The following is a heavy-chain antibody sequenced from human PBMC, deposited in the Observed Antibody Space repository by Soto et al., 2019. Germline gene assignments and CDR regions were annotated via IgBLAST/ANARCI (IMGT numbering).Heavy chain of an antibody. V-gene: IGHV4-31*03. J-gene: IGHJ3*02. CDR1: GGSISSGGYY. D-gene: IGHD3-22*01. CDR3: ARVAYYYDSSGYFSAAFDI. CDR2: IYYSGST. Sequence: SETLSLTCTVSGGSISSGGYYWSWIRQHPGKGLEWIGYIYYSGSTYYNPSLKSRVTISVDTSKNQFSLKLSSVTAADTAVYYCARVAYYYDSSGYFSAAFDIWGQGTMVTVSS.